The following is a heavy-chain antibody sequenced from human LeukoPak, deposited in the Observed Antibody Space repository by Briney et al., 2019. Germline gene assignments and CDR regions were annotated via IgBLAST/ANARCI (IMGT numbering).Heavy chain of an antibody. CDR1: GGSFSGYY. Sequence: SETLSLTCAVYGGSFSGYYWSWIRQPPGKGLGWIGEINHSGSTNYNPSLKSRVTISVDTSKNQFSLKLSSVTAADTAVYYCARGRLSSSGENQYYFDYWGQGTLVTVSS. V-gene: IGHV4-34*01. J-gene: IGHJ4*02. CDR2: INHSGST. CDR3: ARGRLSSSGENQYYFDY. D-gene: IGHD6-13*01.